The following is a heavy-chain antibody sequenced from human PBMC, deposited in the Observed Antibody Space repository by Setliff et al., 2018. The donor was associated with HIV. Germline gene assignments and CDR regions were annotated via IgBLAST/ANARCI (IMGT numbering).Heavy chain of an antibody. CDR3: ASSGSGSYINWFGP. Sequence: GGSLRLSCAASGFTFSSYNMNWVRQAPGKGPEWVSNISSSSSTIYYADSVKGRFTISRDNAKNSLYLQMNSLRAEDTAVYYCASSGSGSYINWFGPWGQGTLVTVSS. CDR2: ISSSSSTI. D-gene: IGHD3-10*01. V-gene: IGHV3-48*01. J-gene: IGHJ5*02. CDR1: GFTFSSYN.